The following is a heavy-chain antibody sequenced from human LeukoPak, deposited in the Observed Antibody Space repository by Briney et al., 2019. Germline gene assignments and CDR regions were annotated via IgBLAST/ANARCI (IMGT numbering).Heavy chain of an antibody. D-gene: IGHD1-1*01. CDR2: IIPIFDTA. V-gene: IGHV1-69*05. CDR1: GGIFRSYG. Sequence: ASVKVSCKASGGIFRSYGISWVRQAPGQGHEWMGRIIPIFDTADYAQKFQGRVTITTDETTSTAYMELSSLRFEDTAVYYCARLDGNWYFDLWGRGTLVTVPS. CDR3: ARLDGNWYFDL. J-gene: IGHJ2*01.